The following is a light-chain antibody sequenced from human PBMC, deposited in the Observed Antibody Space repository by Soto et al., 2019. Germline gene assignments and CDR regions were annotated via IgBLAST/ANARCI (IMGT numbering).Light chain of an antibody. CDR2: VAC. CDR1: ESISIH. Sequence: EIVLTQSPVTLSLSPGERATLSCRASESISIHLAWYQQKPGQAPRLVLFVACNRDAGIPCRFSGSGSVTDFTLAISSLGPEDFAVYCCQQRSNWPPRTFGGGTTVE. J-gene: IGKJ4*01. V-gene: IGKV3-11*01. CDR3: QQRSNWPPRT.